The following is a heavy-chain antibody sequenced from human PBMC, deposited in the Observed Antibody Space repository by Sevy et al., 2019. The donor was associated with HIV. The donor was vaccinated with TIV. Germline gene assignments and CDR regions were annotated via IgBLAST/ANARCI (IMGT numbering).Heavy chain of an antibody. J-gene: IGHJ4*02. Sequence: ASVKVSCKASGYTFTSYGISWVRQAPGQGLEWMGWISAYNGNTNYAQKPQGRVTMTTDTSTSKAYMELRSLRSDDTAVYYCARDRGQLEREPIDYWGQGTLVTVSS. CDR2: ISAYNGNT. V-gene: IGHV1-18*01. CDR3: ARDRGQLEREPIDY. D-gene: IGHD1-1*01. CDR1: GYTFTSYG.